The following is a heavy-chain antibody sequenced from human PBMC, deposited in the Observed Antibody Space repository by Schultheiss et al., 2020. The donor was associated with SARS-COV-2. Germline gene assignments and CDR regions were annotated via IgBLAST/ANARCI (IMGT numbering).Heavy chain of an antibody. CDR1: GFAFSDHY. Sequence: GGSLRLSCAASGFAFSDHYMTWIRQAPGKGLEWVSYISGSGGTIYYADSLRGRFIISRDNAKNSLYLQMNSLRAEDTAVYYCATDRVGPTTDFDHWGQGTLVTVSS. J-gene: IGHJ4*02. CDR2: ISGSGGTI. D-gene: IGHD1-26*01. CDR3: ATDRVGPTTDFDH. V-gene: IGHV3-11*04.